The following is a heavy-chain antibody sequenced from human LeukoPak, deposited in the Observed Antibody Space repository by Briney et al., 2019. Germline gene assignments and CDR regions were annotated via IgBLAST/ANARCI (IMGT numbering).Heavy chain of an antibody. CDR3: ARGGWTFDN. Sequence: GGSLRLSCAAPGFSFSSHWMTWVRQAPGKGLEWVAKIKQDGSEKYYVDSVKGRFTISRDNAKNSLYLQMNSLRAEDTAVYHCARGGWTFDNWGQGTLVTVSS. CDR2: IKQDGSEK. J-gene: IGHJ4*02. CDR1: GFSFSSHW. D-gene: IGHD3/OR15-3a*01. V-gene: IGHV3-7*01.